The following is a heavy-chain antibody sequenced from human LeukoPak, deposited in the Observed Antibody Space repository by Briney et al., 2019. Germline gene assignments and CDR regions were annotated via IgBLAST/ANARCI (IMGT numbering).Heavy chain of an antibody. V-gene: IGHV4-30-2*01. Sequence: SETLSLTCTVSGGSISSGGYYWSWIRQPPGKGLEWIGYIYHSGSTYYNPSLKSRVTISVDRSKNQFSLKLSSVTAADTAVYYCARSDHLIAALDYWGQGTLVTVSS. CDR1: GGSISSGGYY. CDR3: ARSDHLIAALDY. J-gene: IGHJ4*02. CDR2: IYHSGST. D-gene: IGHD6-13*01.